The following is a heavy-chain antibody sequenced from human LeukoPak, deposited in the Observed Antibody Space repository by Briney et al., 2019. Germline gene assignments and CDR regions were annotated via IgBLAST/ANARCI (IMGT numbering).Heavy chain of an antibody. CDR2: MSSRGYPT. J-gene: IGHJ4*02. CDR1: GFTFSDYY. V-gene: IGHV3-11*01. Sequence: GGSLRLSCLASGFTFSDYYMSWVRQAPGKGLEWISYMSSRGYPTYYAESVKGRFTISRDNAKNTLYLQMHNLRTDDTAVYFCARVGIALTSPFDYWGLGTLVAGSS. CDR3: ARVGIALTSPFDY. D-gene: IGHD1-1*01.